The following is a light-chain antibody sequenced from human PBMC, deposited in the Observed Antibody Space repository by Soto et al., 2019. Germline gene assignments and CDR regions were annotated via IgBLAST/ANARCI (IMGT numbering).Light chain of an antibody. CDR1: QTISTY. J-gene: IGKJ4*02. CDR3: QQSFSTPPT. Sequence: DIQMTQSPSSLFASVGDRVTVTCRASQTISTYLSWYQQKIGKAPSLLIYGASNLQRGVPSRFGGSGSGTDFTLTIINVQPEDFATYYCQQSFSTPPTFGRGTKVEIK. CDR2: GAS. V-gene: IGKV1-39*01.